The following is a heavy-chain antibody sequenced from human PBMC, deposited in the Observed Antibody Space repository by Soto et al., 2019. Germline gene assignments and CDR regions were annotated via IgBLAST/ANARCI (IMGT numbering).Heavy chain of an antibody. Sequence: QVQLVESGGGVVQPGRSLRLSCAASGFTFSSYAMHWVRQAPGKGLEWVAVISYDGSNKYYADSVKGRFTISRDNSKNTLYLQMNSLRAEDTAVYYCARAGSSWFRGDFDYWGQGTLVTVSS. D-gene: IGHD6-13*01. V-gene: IGHV3-30-3*01. CDR1: GFTFSSYA. J-gene: IGHJ4*02. CDR2: ISYDGSNK. CDR3: ARAGSSWFRGDFDY.